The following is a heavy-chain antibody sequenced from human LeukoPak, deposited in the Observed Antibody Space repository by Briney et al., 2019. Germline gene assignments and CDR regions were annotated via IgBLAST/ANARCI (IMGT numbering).Heavy chain of an antibody. V-gene: IGHV4-34*01. CDR3: ARGPRGSAFDI. Sequence: SETLSLTCAVYGGSFSGYYWSWIRQPPGKGLEWIGEINHSGSTNYNPSLKSRVTISVDTSKNQFSLQLNSVTPEDTAVYYCARGPRGSAFDIWGQGTMVTVSS. D-gene: IGHD5-12*01. CDR1: GGSFSGYY. J-gene: IGHJ3*02. CDR2: INHSGST.